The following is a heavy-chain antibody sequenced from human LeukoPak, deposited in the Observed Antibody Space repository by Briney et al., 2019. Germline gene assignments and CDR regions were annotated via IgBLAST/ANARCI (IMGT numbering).Heavy chain of an antibody. J-gene: IGHJ5*01. CDR1: GFTLSSYW. CDR3: AREKFDS. V-gene: IGHV3-74*01. Sequence: TGGSLRLSCAASGFTLSSYWMHWVRQAPGKGLVWVSRINTDGSSTSYADSVKGRFTISRDNSNSLVSLQMNNLTTEDTAVYYCAREKFDSWGQGTLVIVSP. CDR2: INTDGSST.